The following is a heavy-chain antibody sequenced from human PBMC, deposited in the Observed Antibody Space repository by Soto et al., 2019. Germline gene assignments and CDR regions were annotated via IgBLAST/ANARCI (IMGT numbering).Heavy chain of an antibody. CDR2: ISAYNGNT. CDR1: GYTFTSYG. J-gene: IGHJ6*02. D-gene: IGHD3-9*01. Sequence: ASVKVSCKASGYTFTSYGISWVRQAPGQGLEWMGWISAYNGNTNYAQKLQGRVTMTTDTSTSTAYMELRSLRSDDTAVYYCARGGDLRYFDYYYYGMDVWGQGTTVTVSS. V-gene: IGHV1-18*01. CDR3: ARGGDLRYFDYYYYGMDV.